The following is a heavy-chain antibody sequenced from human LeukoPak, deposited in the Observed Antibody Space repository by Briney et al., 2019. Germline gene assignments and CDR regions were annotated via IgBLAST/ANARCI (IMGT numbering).Heavy chain of an antibody. CDR2: INPNSGGT. CDR1: GYTFTGYY. J-gene: IGHJ1*01. V-gene: IGHV1-2*06. D-gene: IGHD2-15*01. Sequence: ASVKVSCKASGYTFTGYYMHWVRQAPGQGLEWMGRINPNSGGTNYAQKFQGRVTMTRDTSISTAYMELSRLRSDDTAVYYCARGLGEWWSPSQHWGQGTLVTVSS. CDR3: ARGLGEWWSPSQH.